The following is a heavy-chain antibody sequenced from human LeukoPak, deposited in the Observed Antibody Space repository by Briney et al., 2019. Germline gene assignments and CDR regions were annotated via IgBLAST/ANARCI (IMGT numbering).Heavy chain of an antibody. V-gene: IGHV3-48*02. Sequence: PGGSLRLSCAASGFTFSSYSVIWARQAPGKGLEWVSYVSSSGTTTYYADSVKGRFTISRDNGKNLVSLQMNSLRDEDTAVYYCARAGRDGNKRFLDWGQGTLVTVSS. CDR2: VSSSGTTT. CDR1: GFTFSSYS. D-gene: IGHD5-24*01. CDR3: ARAGRDGNKRFLD. J-gene: IGHJ4*02.